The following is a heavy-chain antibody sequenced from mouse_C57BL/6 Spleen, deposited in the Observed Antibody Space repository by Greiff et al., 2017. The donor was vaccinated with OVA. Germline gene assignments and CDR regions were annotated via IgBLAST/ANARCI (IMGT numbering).Heavy chain of an antibody. CDR3: TRGLYGNYAMDY. CDR2: ISSGGDYI. D-gene: IGHD2-1*01. Sequence: EVQRVESGAGLVKPGGSLKLSCAASGFTFSSYAMSWVRQTPEKRLEWVAYISSGGDYIYYADTVKGRFTISRDNARNTLYLQMSSLKSEDTAMYYCTRGLYGNYAMDYWGQGTSVTVSS. CDR1: GFTFSSYA. J-gene: IGHJ4*01. V-gene: IGHV5-9-1*02.